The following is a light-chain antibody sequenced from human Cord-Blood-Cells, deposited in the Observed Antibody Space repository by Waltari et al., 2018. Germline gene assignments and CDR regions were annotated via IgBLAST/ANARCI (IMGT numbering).Light chain of an antibody. CDR2: AAS. CDR3: QQSYSTPPT. V-gene: IGKV1-39*01. J-gene: IGKJ1*01. Sequence: DIQMTQSPSSLSASVGDRVTITCRASQSISSYLNWYQQKPGKAPKLLIYAASSLQSGVPSRFSGSGYGTDFTLTIISLQPEEFATYYCQQSYSTPPTFGQGTKVEIK. CDR1: QSISSY.